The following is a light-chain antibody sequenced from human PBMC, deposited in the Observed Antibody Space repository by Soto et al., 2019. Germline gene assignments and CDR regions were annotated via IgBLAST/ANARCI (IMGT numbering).Light chain of an antibody. Sequence: EIVLTQSPRTLSLSPGERANISCRASQSVSSNLAWYQQKPGQAPRLLIYGASARATGIPARFSGSGSGTDFTLTISSLQSEDFAVYYCQQYDNWPWTFGQGTKVDI. CDR3: QQYDNWPWT. J-gene: IGKJ1*01. V-gene: IGKV3-15*01. CDR1: QSVSSN. CDR2: GAS.